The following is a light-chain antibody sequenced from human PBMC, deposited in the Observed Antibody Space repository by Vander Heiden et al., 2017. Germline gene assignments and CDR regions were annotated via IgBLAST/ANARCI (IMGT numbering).Light chain of an antibody. CDR1: QSVSSSY. CDR2: GAS. J-gene: IGKJ1*01. CDR3: QQYGGSAPT. Sequence: QAAGTLSVSPGDRATLSCRASQSVSSSYVAWYQQKPGQAQRLLIDGASIRATGIPDRFSGSWSRTDFPLTISRLEDEDFAVYCCQQYGGSAPTFGQGTKVEIK. V-gene: IGKV3-20*01.